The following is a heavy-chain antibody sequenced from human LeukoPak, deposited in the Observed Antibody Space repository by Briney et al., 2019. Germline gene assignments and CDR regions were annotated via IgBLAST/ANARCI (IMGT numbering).Heavy chain of an antibody. CDR1: GGSISSGTYY. D-gene: IGHD1-26*01. CDR3: ARAGVYSGSYFDY. Sequence: SQTLSLTCTVSGGSISSGTYYWRWIRQHPGKGLEWIGYIYHSGSTYYNPSLKSRVTISIDTSKNQLSLKLSSVTAADTAVYYCARAGVYSGSYFDYWGQGTLVTVSS. J-gene: IGHJ4*02. CDR2: IYHSGST. V-gene: IGHV4-31*03.